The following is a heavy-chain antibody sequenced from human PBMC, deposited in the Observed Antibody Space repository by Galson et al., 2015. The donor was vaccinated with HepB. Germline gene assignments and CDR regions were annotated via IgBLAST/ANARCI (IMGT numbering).Heavy chain of an antibody. CDR2: IGGTSDSA. J-gene: IGHJ5*02. CDR1: GFTFSNYA. CDR3: ARDAINGNGIFDWFDP. Sequence: SLRLSCAASGFTFSNYAMSWVRQAPGKGLEWVSTIGGTSDSAKYADSVKGRFTISRDNSGNTLYLQMNSLRAGDTAAYYCARDAINGNGIFDWFDPWGQGTLVTVSS. V-gene: IGHV3-23*01. D-gene: IGHD4-23*01.